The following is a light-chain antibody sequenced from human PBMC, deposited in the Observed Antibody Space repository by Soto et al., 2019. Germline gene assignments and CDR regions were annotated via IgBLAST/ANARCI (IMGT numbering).Light chain of an antibody. CDR2: DAS. CDR1: QTVLSN. Sequence: EIVLTQSPATLSVSPGERATLSCRASQTVLSNLAWYQQKPGQAPRLLIYDASTRATGIPDRFSGGGSGTDFTLTISSLEPEDFAVYYCQQRSNWPTWTFGQGTKVDIK. J-gene: IGKJ1*01. CDR3: QQRSNWPTWT. V-gene: IGKV3-11*01.